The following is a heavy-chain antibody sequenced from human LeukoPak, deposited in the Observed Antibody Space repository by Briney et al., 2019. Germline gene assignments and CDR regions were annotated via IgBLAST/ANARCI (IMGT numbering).Heavy chain of an antibody. D-gene: IGHD3-22*01. CDR3: ARDDSSGYQIDY. CDR1: GFTFSSYA. J-gene: IGHJ4*02. V-gene: IGHV3-30-3*01. CDR2: ISYDGSNK. Sequence: GGSLRLSCAASGFTFSSYAMHWVRQAPGKGLEWVAVISYDGSNKYYADSVKGRFTISRDNAKNSLYLQMNSLRAEDTAVYYCARDDSSGYQIDYWGQGTLVTVSS.